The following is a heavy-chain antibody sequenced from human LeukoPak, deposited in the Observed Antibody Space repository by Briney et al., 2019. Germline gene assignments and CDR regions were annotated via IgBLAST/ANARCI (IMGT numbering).Heavy chain of an antibody. CDR3: SNQPAASVGY. CDR1: GFTFSSYW. D-gene: IGHD4-23*01. CDR2: IRQDGGET. Sequence: GGSLRLSCAASGFTFSSYWMTWVRQAPGKGPEWVANIRQDGGETYYLDSVKGRFTISRDNAKNSLYPQMNSLRAGDTAVYYCSNQPAASVGYWGQGVLVAVSS. J-gene: IGHJ4*02. V-gene: IGHV3-7*01.